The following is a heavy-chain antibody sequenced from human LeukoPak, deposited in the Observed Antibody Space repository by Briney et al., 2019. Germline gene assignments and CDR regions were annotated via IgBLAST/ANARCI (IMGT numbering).Heavy chain of an antibody. D-gene: IGHD3-22*01. Sequence: ASVKVSCKASGYTFTSYAMHWVRQAPGQRLEWMGWINAGNGNTKYSQKFQGRVTITRDTSASTAYMELSSLRSDDTAVYYCARVYYFDEGFDPWGQGTLVTVSS. CDR2: INAGNGNT. CDR3: ARVYYFDEGFDP. CDR1: GYTFTSYA. V-gene: IGHV1-3*01. J-gene: IGHJ5*02.